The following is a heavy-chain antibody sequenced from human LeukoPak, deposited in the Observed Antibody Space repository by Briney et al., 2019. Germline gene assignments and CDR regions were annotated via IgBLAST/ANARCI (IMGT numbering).Heavy chain of an antibody. CDR3: ARVDQLLYHGMDV. Sequence: SETLSLTCTVSGGSISSYYWSWIRQPPGKGLEWIGYIYYSGSTNYNPSLKSRVTISLDTSQGQFSLKLTSVTVADTAVYFCARVDQLLYHGMDVWGQGTTVTISS. CDR1: GGSISSYY. CDR2: IYYSGST. J-gene: IGHJ6*02. D-gene: IGHD2-2*01. V-gene: IGHV4-59*01.